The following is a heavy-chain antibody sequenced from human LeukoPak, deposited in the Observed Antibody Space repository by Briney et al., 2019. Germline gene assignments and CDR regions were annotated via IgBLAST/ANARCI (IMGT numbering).Heavy chain of an antibody. CDR1: GYTFTDYY. CDR2: INPKSGGT. V-gene: IGHV1-2*02. J-gene: IGHJ4*02. CDR3: VRGLWLRPFDY. Sequence: ASVKVSCKSSGYTFTDYYMHWVRQAPGQGLEWMGWINPKSGGTNYAQKLQGRVTMTTDTSTSTAYMELRSLRSDDTAVYYCVRGLWLRPFDYWGQGTLVTVSS. D-gene: IGHD5-12*01.